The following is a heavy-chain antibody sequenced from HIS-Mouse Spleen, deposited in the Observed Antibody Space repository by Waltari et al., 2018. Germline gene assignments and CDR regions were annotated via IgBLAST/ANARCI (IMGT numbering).Heavy chain of an antibody. J-gene: IGHJ2*01. D-gene: IGHD6-13*01. CDR3: AREIPYSSSWYDWYFDL. CDR1: GGSISSSSYY. CDR2: IYYSGST. V-gene: IGHV4-39*07. Sequence: QLQLQESGPGLVKPSETLSLTCTVSGGSISSSSYYWGWIREPPGKGREWLGSIYYSGSTHYNPSLTSRVTISVDTSKNQFSLKLSSVTAADTAVYYCAREIPYSSSWYDWYFDLWGRGTLVTVSS.